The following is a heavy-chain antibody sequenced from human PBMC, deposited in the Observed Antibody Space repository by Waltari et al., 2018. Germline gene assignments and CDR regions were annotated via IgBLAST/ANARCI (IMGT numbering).Heavy chain of an antibody. J-gene: IGHJ4*02. CDR3: AKIDSYSTAYGY. CDR1: ALTFSTSA. Sequence: QVQLGASGGGLFKTARSLRPSWAGPALTFSTSARHLVRQAPGKGLGWVAVIAADGSNKYYADSVKGRFTISRDNPYSTLYLQMNSLRADDTAVYYCAKIDSYSTAYGYWGQGTLVTVSS. D-gene: IGHD2-2*01. CDR2: IAADGSNK. V-gene: IGHV3-30*18.